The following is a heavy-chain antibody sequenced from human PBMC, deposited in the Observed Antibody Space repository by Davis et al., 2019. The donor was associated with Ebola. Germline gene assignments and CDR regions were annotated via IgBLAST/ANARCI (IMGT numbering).Heavy chain of an antibody. Sequence: AASVKVSCKASGGTFSTHVISWVRQAPGQGLEWMGIINPSGGSTSYAQKFQGRVTMTRDTSTSTVYMELSSLRSEDTAVYYCAAGGRGGGFDVWGQGTMVTVS. J-gene: IGHJ3*01. V-gene: IGHV1-46*01. D-gene: IGHD3-16*01. CDR3: AAGGRGGGFDV. CDR2: INPSGGST. CDR1: GGTFSTHV.